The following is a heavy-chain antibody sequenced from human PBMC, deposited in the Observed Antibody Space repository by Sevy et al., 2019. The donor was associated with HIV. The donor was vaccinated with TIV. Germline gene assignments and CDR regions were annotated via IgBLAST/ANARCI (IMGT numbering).Heavy chain of an antibody. D-gene: IGHD2-15*01. J-gene: IGHJ6*02. CDR1: GFTFNMYW. CDR2: IKEDGSQK. CDR3: ARYCSGGSCYSLLPQYHYGMDV. V-gene: IGHV3-7*01. Sequence: GGSLRLSCAASGFTFNMYWMTWVRQAPGKGLEWVANIKEDGSQKNNLDSVKGRFIISRDNAKESLYLQINSLRAEDTAVYYCARYCSGGSCYSLLPQYHYGMDVWGQGTTVTVS.